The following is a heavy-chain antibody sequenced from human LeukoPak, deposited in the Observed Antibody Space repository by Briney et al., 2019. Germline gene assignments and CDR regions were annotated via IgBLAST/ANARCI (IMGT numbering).Heavy chain of an antibody. CDR1: GFTFSSYW. CDR2: IYSGGST. Sequence: GGSLRLSCAASGFTFSSYWMSWVRQAPGKGLEWVSVIYSGGSTYYADSVKGRFTISRDNSKNTLYLQMNSLRAEDTAVYYCAREWELLYWGQGTLVTVSS. V-gene: IGHV3-66*01. D-gene: IGHD1-26*01. J-gene: IGHJ4*02. CDR3: AREWELLY.